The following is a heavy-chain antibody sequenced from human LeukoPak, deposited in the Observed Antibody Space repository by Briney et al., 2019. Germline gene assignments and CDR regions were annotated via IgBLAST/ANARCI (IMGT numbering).Heavy chain of an antibody. CDR2: IKQDGSEK. Sequence: EGSLRLSCAASGFTFSSYWMSWVRQAPGKGLEWVANIKQDGSEKYYVDSVKGRFTISRDNAKNSLYLQMNSLRAEDTAVYYCARALGSGWYGDYYYYGMDVWGQGTTVTVSS. J-gene: IGHJ6*02. V-gene: IGHV3-7*01. CDR1: GFTFSSYW. CDR3: ARALGSGWYGDYYYYGMDV. D-gene: IGHD6-19*01.